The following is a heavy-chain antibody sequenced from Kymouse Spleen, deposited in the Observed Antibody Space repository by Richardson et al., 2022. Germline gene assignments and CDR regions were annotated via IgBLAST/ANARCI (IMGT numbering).Heavy chain of an antibody. CDR2: IWYDGSNK. CDR1: GFTFSSYG. V-gene: IGHV3-33*01. CDR3: ARDRVAVAGTPFYYYYGMDV. J-gene: IGHJ6*02. Sequence: QVQLVESGGGVVQPGRSLRLSCAASGFTFSSYGMHWVRQAPGKGLEWVAVIWYDGSNKYYADSVKGRFTISRDNSKNTLYLQMNSLRAEDTAVYYCARDRVAVAGTPFYYYYGMDVWGQGTTVTVSS. D-gene: IGHD6-19*01.